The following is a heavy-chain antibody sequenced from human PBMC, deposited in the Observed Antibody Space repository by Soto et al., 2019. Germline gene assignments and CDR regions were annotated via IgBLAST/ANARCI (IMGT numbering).Heavy chain of an antibody. CDR3: STDPMTTVTSCFLGESDY. Sequence: GGSLRLSCAASGFTFSNAWMNWVRQAPGKGLEWVGRIKSKTDGRTKGNPAPGKGRFPISRDESKNTLYLQMNSLKTEDKAVYYCSTDPMTTVTSCFLGESDYWGQGTLVTVSS. V-gene: IGHV3-15*07. D-gene: IGHD4-17*01. J-gene: IGHJ4*02. CDR1: GFTFSNAW. CDR2: IKSKTDGRTK.